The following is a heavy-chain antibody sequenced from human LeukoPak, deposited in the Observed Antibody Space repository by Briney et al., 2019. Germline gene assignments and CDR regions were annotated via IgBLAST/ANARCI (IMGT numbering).Heavy chain of an antibody. CDR2: ISDSGGST. J-gene: IGHJ4*02. CDR3: AKGSSTSCYAANDY. V-gene: IGHV3-23*01. Sequence: GGSLRLSCSASGFPFSSYAMHWVRQAPGKGLEYVSAISDSGGSTYYADSVKGRFTISRDNSKNTLYLQMNSLRAEDTAIYYCAKGSSTSCYAANDYWGQGTLVTVSS. D-gene: IGHD2-2*01. CDR1: GFPFSSYA.